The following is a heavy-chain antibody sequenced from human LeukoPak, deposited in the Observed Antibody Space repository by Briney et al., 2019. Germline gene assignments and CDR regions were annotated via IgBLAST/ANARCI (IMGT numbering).Heavy chain of an antibody. Sequence: GGSLRLSCAASGFTVSSNHMSWVRQAPGKGLEGVSVIYSGGSTYYADSVKGRFTISRDNSKNTLYLQMNSLRAEDTAVYYCASHSSSWYGFDYWGQGTLVTVSS. J-gene: IGHJ4*02. CDR3: ASHSSSWYGFDY. D-gene: IGHD6-13*01. CDR1: GFTVSSNH. CDR2: IYSGGST. V-gene: IGHV3-53*01.